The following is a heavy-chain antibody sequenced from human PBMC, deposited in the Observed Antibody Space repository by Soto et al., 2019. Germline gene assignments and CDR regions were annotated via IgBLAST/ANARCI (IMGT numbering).Heavy chain of an antibody. CDR1: GFSFSAQY. V-gene: IGHV3-11*01. CDR3: ASDPYYYASDY. Sequence: GGSLRLSCAASGFSFSAQYMTWIRQAPEKGLEWVSYISGSGTTTHYTDSVKGRFTVSRDNAKNSVYLQMNSLRAEDTAVYYCASDPYYYASDYWGQGTLVTVSS. CDR2: ISGSGTTT. D-gene: IGHD3-10*01. J-gene: IGHJ4*02.